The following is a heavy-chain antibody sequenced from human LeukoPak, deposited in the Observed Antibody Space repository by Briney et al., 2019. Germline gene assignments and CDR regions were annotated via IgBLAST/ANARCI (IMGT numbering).Heavy chain of an antibody. Sequence: PSETLSLTCAVSGVSISSSNWWSWVRQPPGKGLEWIGEIYHSGSTNYSPSLKSRVTISGDKSKNQFSLKLSSVTAADTAVYYCATWSVRGAVAAIYYWGQGTLVTVSS. D-gene: IGHD3-10*01. CDR1: GVSISSSNW. V-gene: IGHV4-4*02. CDR3: ATWSVRGAVAAIYY. J-gene: IGHJ4*02. CDR2: IYHSGST.